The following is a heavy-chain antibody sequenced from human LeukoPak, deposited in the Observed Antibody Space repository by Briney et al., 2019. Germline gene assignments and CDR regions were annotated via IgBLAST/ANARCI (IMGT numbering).Heavy chain of an antibody. CDR1: GGSFSGYY. CDR2: INHSGST. J-gene: IGHJ4*02. V-gene: IGHV4-34*01. Sequence: SETLSLTCAVYGGSFSGYYWSWIRQPPGKGLEWIGEINHSGSTNYNPSLKSRVTISVDTSKNQFSLKLGSVTAADTAVYYCARGPLLFCSSTSCYPRNDYWGQGTLVTVSS. CDR3: ARGPLLFCSSTSCYPRNDY. D-gene: IGHD2-2*01.